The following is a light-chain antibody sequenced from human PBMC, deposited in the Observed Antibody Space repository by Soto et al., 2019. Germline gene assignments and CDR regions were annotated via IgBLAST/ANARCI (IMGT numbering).Light chain of an antibody. Sequence: EIVMTQSPATLSVSPGERATLSCRASQSVSSNFAWYQQKPGQAPRLLIYGASTRATGIPARFSGSGSGTEFTLTISRLQSEDFAVYYCQQYNNGPLTFGGGTKVEIK. CDR1: QSVSSN. V-gene: IGKV3-15*01. J-gene: IGKJ4*01. CDR3: QQYNNGPLT. CDR2: GAS.